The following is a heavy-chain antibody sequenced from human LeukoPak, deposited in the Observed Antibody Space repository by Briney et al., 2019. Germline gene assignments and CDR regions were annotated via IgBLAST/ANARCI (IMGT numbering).Heavy chain of an antibody. CDR3: AKDRVVATIRGWYFDY. CDR1: GFTFSSYA. CDR2: ISGSGGST. Sequence: PGGSLRLSCAASGFTFSSYAMSWVRQAPGKGLEWVSAISGSGGSTYYADSVKGRFTISRDNSKNTLYLQMNSLRAEDTAVYYCAKDRVVATIRGWYFDYWGQGTLVTVSS. J-gene: IGHJ4*02. V-gene: IGHV3-23*01. D-gene: IGHD5-12*01.